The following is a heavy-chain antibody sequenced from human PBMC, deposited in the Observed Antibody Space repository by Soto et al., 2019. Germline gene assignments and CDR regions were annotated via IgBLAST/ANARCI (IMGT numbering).Heavy chain of an antibody. Sequence: SETLSLTRSVSGGSITSHSRSVFRQPPGKGLEWIGYIHHSGSTSYNPSLKSRVTMSVDTSKNQFSLKVSSVTAADTALYYCARQGFGQLHGLVDVWGPGTTVS. CDR1: GGSITSHS. D-gene: IGHD3-10*01. J-gene: IGHJ6*02. CDR3: ARQGFGQLHGLVDV. CDR2: IHHSGST. V-gene: IGHV4-59*08.